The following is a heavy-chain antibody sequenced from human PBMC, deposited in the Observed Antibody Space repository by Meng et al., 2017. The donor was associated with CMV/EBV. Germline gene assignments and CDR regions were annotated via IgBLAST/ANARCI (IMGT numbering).Heavy chain of an antibody. Sequence: GESLKISCAASGFTFSSYWMSWVRQAPGKGLEWVANIKQDGSEKYYVDSVKGRFTISRDNAKNSLYLQMNSLRAEDTAVYYCAAGFNRADYWGQGTLVTVSS. D-gene: IGHD1-14*01. J-gene: IGHJ4*02. CDR2: IKQDGSEK. CDR1: GFTFSSYW. V-gene: IGHV3-7*01. CDR3: AAGFNRADY.